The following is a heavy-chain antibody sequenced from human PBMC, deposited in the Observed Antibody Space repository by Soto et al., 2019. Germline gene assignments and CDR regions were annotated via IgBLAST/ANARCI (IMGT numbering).Heavy chain of an antibody. J-gene: IGHJ4*02. CDR3: ARENYDSSGYHRGFDY. D-gene: IGHD3-22*01. CDR1: GYTFTSYA. Sequence: ASVKVSCKASGYTFTSYAMHWVRQAPGQRLEWMGWINAGNGNTNYAQKFQGRVTITADKSTSTAYMELSSLRSEDTAVYYCARENYDSSGYHRGFDYWGQGTLVTVSS. V-gene: IGHV1-3*01. CDR2: INAGNGNT.